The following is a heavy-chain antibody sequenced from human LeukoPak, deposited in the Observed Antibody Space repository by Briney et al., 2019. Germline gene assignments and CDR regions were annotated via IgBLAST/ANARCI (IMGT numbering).Heavy chain of an antibody. CDR2: ISSSGSTI. Sequence: PGGSLRLSCAASGFTFSSYEMNWVRQAPGKGLERVSYISSSGSTIYYADSVKGRFTISRDNAKNSLYLQMNSLRAEDTAVYYCARGRMMATLFDYWGQGTLVTVSS. J-gene: IGHJ4*02. V-gene: IGHV3-48*03. D-gene: IGHD5-24*01. CDR1: GFTFSSYE. CDR3: ARGRMMATLFDY.